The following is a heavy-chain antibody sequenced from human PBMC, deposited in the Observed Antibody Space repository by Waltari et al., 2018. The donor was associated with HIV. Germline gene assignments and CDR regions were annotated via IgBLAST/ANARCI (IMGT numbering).Heavy chain of an antibody. V-gene: IGHV3-23*01. CDR2: ISGSGSSP. Sequence: EVQLLESGGGLVQPGGSLRLSCAASGFIFSSYAMTWVRQAPGEGLEWGSSISGSGSSPYFADAVKGRFTISRDNSKNTLYLQMNSLRAEDTAVYYCAREGSFSSSGSFGDYWGQGTLVTVSS. J-gene: IGHJ4*02. CDR1: GFIFSSYA. D-gene: IGHD1-26*01. CDR3: AREGSFSSSGSFGDY.